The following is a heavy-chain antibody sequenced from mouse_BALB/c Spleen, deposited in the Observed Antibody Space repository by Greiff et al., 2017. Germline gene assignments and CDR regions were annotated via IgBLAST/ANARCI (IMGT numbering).Heavy chain of an antibody. J-gene: IGHJ3*01. V-gene: IGHV1-80*01. CDR2: IYPGDGDT. CDR1: GYAFSSYW. CDR3: ARDGDFYYYGSSPAWFAY. D-gene: IGHD1-1*01. Sequence: QVQLKESGAELVRPGSSVKISCKASGYAFSSYWMNWVKQRPGQGLEWIGQIYPGDGDTNYNGKFKGKATLTADKSSSTAYMQLSSLTSEDSAVYFCARDGDFYYYGSSPAWFAYWGQGTLVTVSA.